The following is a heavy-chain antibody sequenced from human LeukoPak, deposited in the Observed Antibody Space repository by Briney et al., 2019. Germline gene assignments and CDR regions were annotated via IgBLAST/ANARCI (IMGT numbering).Heavy chain of an antibody. Sequence: ASVKVSCKASGYTFTSYYMHWVRQAPGQGLEWMGIINPSGGSTSYAQKFQGRVTMTRDMSTSTVYMELSRLRSDDTAVYYCARVGTQGTGGWPDFRYWGQGTLVSVSS. J-gene: IGHJ4*02. V-gene: IGHV1-46*01. CDR3: ARVGTQGTGGWPDFRY. CDR2: INPSGGST. CDR1: GYTFTSYY. D-gene: IGHD1-14*01.